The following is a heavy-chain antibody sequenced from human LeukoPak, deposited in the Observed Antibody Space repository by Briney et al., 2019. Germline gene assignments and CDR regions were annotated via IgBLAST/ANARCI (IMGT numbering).Heavy chain of an antibody. V-gene: IGHV4-39*07. CDR1: GGSISSSSYY. Sequence: PSETLSLTCTVSGGSISSSSYYWGWIRQHPGKGLEWIGYIYHSGSTYYNPSLKSRVTISVDRSKNQFSLKLSSVTAADTAVYYCARVGGSNPYYYYYGMDVWGQGTTVTVSS. J-gene: IGHJ6*02. CDR2: IYHSGST. D-gene: IGHD4-11*01. CDR3: ARVGGSNPYYYYYGMDV.